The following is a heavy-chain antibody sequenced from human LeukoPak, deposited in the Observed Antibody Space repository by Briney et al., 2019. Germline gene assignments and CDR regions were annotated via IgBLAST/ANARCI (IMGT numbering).Heavy chain of an antibody. CDR1: GYTFTSYA. V-gene: IGHV1-3*03. Sequence: ASVKVSCKASGYTFTSYAMHWVRQAPGQGLEWMGWINAGNGNTKYSQEFQGRVTITRDTSASTAYMELSSLRSEDMAVYYCARVSALVPGWFDPWGQGTLVTVSS. CDR2: INAGNGNT. J-gene: IGHJ5*02. D-gene: IGHD6-13*01. CDR3: ARVSALVPGWFDP.